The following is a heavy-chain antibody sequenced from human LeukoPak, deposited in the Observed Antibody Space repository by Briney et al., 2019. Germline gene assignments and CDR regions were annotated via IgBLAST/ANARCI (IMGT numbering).Heavy chain of an antibody. CDR1: EFTFSNYP. V-gene: IGHV3-21*01. D-gene: IGHD4-23*01. Sequence: GGSLRLSCAASEFTFSNYPMSWVRQAPGKGLEWVSSISSSSSYIYYADSVKGRFTISRDNAKNSLYLQMNSLRAEDTAVYYCARDPYGGEVSFNWGQGTLVTVSS. CDR2: ISSSSSYI. J-gene: IGHJ4*02. CDR3: ARDPYGGEVSFN.